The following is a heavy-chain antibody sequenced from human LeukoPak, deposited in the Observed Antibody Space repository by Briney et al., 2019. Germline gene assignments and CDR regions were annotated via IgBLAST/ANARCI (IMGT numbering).Heavy chain of an antibody. CDR2: ISSSGSTI. CDR1: GFTFSSYV. J-gene: IGHJ4*02. CDR3: ARNRTVKGLDY. Sequence: GGSLRLSCAASGFTFSSYVMNWVRQAPGKGLEWVSYISSSGSTIYYADSVKGRFTISRDNAKNSLYLQMNSLRAEDTAVYYCARNRTVKGLDYWGQGTLVTVSS. V-gene: IGHV3-48*03. D-gene: IGHD1-14*01.